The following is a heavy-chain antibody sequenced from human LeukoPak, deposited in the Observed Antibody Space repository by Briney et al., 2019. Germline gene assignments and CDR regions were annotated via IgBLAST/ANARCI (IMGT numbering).Heavy chain of an antibody. Sequence: GGSLRLSCSASGFTLSSYAMHWVRQAPGKGLEYVSVISSNGGSTNYADSVKGRFTISRDNSKNTLYLQMSSLRAEDTAVYYCVKDRHFYYGSGSPLEYWGQGTLVTVSS. CDR2: ISSNGGST. J-gene: IGHJ4*02. V-gene: IGHV3-64D*06. D-gene: IGHD3-10*01. CDR1: GFTLSSYA. CDR3: VKDRHFYYGSGSPLEY.